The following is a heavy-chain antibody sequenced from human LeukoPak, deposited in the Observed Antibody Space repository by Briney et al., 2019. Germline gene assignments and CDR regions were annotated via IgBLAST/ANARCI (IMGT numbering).Heavy chain of an antibody. D-gene: IGHD6-19*01. CDR2: IYYSGST. CDR1: GGSISSSSYY. Sequence: SETPSLTCTVSGGSISSSSYYWGWIRQPPGKGLEWIGSIYYSGSTYYNPSLKSRVTISVDTSKNQFSLKLSSVTAADTAVYYCARQTYSSGWYWFDPWGQGTLVTVSS. J-gene: IGHJ5*02. V-gene: IGHV4-39*01. CDR3: ARQTYSSGWYWFDP.